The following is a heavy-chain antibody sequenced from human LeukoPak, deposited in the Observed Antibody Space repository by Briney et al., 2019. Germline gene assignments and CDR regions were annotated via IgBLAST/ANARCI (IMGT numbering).Heavy chain of an antibody. CDR1: GGSISSYY. V-gene: IGHV4-4*07. CDR2: IYTSGST. Sequence: SETLSLTCTVSGGSISSYYWSWIRQPAGKGLEWIGRIYTSGSTNYNPSLKSRVTMSVDTSKNQFSLKLSSVTAADTAVYYCARGGPSDFWSGSSYYFDYWGQGTLVTVSS. CDR3: ARGGPSDFWSGSSYYFDY. D-gene: IGHD3-3*01. J-gene: IGHJ4*02.